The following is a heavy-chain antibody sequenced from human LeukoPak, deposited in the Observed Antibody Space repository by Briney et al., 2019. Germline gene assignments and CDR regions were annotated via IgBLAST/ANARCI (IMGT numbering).Heavy chain of an antibody. Sequence: PSETLSLTCTVSGGSISSSSYYWGWIRQPPGKGLEWIGSIYYSGSTYYNPSLKSRVTISVDTSKNQFSLKLSSVTAADTAVYYCARSGYFDWLFRYYYYMDVWGKGTTVTVSS. V-gene: IGHV4-39*07. J-gene: IGHJ6*03. CDR1: GGSISSSSYY. D-gene: IGHD3-9*01. CDR3: ARSGYFDWLFRYYYYMDV. CDR2: IYYSGST.